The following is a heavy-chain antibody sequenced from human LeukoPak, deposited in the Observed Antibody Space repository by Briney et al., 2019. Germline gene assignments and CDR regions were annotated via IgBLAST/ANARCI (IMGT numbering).Heavy chain of an antibody. J-gene: IGHJ4*02. CDR1: GFIFSDYS. CDR2: IGISSGNT. V-gene: IGHV3-48*04. D-gene: IGHD1-1*01. CDR3: ARDHNYAFDN. Sequence: PGGSLRLSCAASGFIFSDYSMNWDRQAPGKGLEWISYIGISSGNTKYADSVKGRFTISGDNAKNSLYLQMNSLRVEDTAVYYCARDHNYAFDNWGQGTLVTVSS.